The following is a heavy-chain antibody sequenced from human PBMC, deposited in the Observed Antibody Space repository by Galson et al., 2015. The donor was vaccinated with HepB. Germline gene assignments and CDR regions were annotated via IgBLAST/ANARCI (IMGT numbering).Heavy chain of an antibody. D-gene: IGHD3-22*01. CDR2: TYYRSKWYN. Sequence: CAISGDSVSSNSAAWNWIRQSPSRGLEWLGRTYYRSKWYNDYAVSVKNRITINPDTSKNQFSLQLNSVTPEDTAVYYCARARYYYDSSGYPAGYYYGMDVWGQGTTVTVSS. CDR3: ARARYYYDSSGYPAGYYYGMDV. CDR1: GDSVSSNSAA. J-gene: IGHJ6*02. V-gene: IGHV6-1*01.